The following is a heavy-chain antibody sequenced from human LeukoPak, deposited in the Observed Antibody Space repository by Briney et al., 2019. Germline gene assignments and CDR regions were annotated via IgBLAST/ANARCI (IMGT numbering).Heavy chain of an antibody. D-gene: IGHD4-17*01. CDR1: GYSISSGYY. V-gene: IGHV4-38-2*01. J-gene: IGHJ6*04. CDR2: IYHSGST. Sequence: SETLSLTCAVSGYSISSGYYWGWIRQPPGKGLEWIGSIYHSGSTYYNPSLKSRVTISVDTSKNQFSLKLSSVTAADTAVYYCARDYGDYGGWYYYYGTDVWGKRTTVTVSS. CDR3: ARDYGDYGGWYYYYGTDV.